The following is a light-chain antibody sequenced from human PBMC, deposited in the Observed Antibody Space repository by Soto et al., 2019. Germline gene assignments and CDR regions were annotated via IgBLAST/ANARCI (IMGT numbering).Light chain of an antibody. J-gene: IGLJ1*01. V-gene: IGLV2-14*01. Sequence: QSALTQPASVSGSPGQSITISCTGTSSDVGGYNFVSWYQQHPDKAPKLMIYDVPNRPSGVSNRFAGSKSGNTASLTSSGLHAEDEADYYCSSYTSISTYVFGPGTKLTVL. CDR3: SSYTSISTYV. CDR2: DVP. CDR1: SSDVGGYNF.